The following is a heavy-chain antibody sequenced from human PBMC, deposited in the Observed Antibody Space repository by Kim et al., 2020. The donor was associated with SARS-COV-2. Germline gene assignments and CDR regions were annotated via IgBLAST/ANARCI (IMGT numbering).Heavy chain of an antibody. CDR1: GGTFSSYA. V-gene: IGHV1-69*04. CDR3: ARDSSTVVTPDWYYYYGMDV. J-gene: IGHJ6*02. CDR2: IIPILGIA. D-gene: IGHD4-17*01. Sequence: SVKVSCKASGGTFSSYAISWVRQAPGQGLEWMGRIIPILGIANYAQKFQGRVTITADKSTSTAYMELSSLRSEDTAVYYCARDSSTVVTPDWYYYYGMDVWGQGATVTVSS.